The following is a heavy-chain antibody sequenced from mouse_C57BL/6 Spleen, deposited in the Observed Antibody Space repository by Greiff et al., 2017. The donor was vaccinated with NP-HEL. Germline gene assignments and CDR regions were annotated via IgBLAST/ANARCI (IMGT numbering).Heavy chain of an antibody. CDR3: STDSSGSYAMDY. CDR2: INPSTGGT. D-gene: IGHD3-2*02. J-gene: IGHJ4*01. CDR1: GYSFTGYY. V-gene: IGHV1-42*01. Sequence: VQLQQSGPELVKPGASVKISCKASGYSFTGYYMNWVKQSPEKSLEWIGEINPSTGGTTYNQKFKAKATLTVDKSSSTAYMQLKSLTSEDSAVYYCSTDSSGSYAMDYWGQGTSVTVSS.